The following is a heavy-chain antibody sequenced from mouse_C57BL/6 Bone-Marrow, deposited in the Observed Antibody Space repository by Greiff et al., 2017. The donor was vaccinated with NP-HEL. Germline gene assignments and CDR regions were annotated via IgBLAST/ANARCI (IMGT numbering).Heavy chain of an antibody. V-gene: IGHV1-15*01. CDR1: GYTFTDYE. CDR2: IDPETGGT. J-gene: IGHJ4*01. CDR3: TRYQCRDAMDY. D-gene: IGHD3-1*01. Sequence: QVQLKQSGAELVRPGASVTLSCKASGYTFTDYEMHWVKQTPVHGLEWIGAIDPETGGTAYNQKFKGKAILTADKSSSTAYMELRSLTSEDSAVYYCTRYQCRDAMDYWGQGTSVTVSS.